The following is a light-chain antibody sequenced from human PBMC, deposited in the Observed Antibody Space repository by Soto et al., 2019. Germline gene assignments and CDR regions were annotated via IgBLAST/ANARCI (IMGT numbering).Light chain of an antibody. CDR3: QQYGRTPRA. V-gene: IGKV3-20*01. Sequence: EIVLTQYPGTLSLSPGERATLSCRASQSVSSSYLAWYQQKPGQAPRLLIYGASSRATGIPDRVSGSGSGTDLTLTISRLEPADLAVYDGQQYGRTPRAFGQVTMV. J-gene: IGKJ1*01. CDR1: QSVSSSY. CDR2: GAS.